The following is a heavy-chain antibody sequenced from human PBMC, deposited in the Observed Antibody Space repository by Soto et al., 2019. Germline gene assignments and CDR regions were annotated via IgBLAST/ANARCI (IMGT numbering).Heavy chain of an antibody. J-gene: IGHJ4*02. CDR1: GYIFTSFW. V-gene: IGHV5-51*01. D-gene: IGHD3-10*01. CDR3: VRYDGKNLDY. Sequence: LGESLKISCKGSGYIFTSFWIGWVRQMPGKGLEWMGIIYPGDSDTTYSPSFQGQVTISADKSISTAYLQWSSLRASDTDMYYCVRYDGKNLDYWGQGTPVTVSS. CDR2: IYPGDSDT.